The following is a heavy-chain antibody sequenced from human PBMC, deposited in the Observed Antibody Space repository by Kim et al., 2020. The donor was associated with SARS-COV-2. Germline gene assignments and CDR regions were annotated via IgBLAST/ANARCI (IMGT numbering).Heavy chain of an antibody. Sequence: SVKVSCKASGGTFSSYAISWVRQAPGQGLEWMGRIIPILGIANYAQKFQGRVTITADKSTSTAYMELSSLRSEDTAVYYCAREQQYGSGNVWFDYWGQGTLVTVSS. D-gene: IGHD3-10*01. V-gene: IGHV1-69*04. CDR1: GGTFSSYA. CDR3: AREQQYGSGNVWFDY. CDR2: IIPILGIA. J-gene: IGHJ4*02.